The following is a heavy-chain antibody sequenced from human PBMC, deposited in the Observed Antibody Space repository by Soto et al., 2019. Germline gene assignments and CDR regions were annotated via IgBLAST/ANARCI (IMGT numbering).Heavy chain of an antibody. J-gene: IGHJ6*02. V-gene: IGHV4-39*01. Sequence: QLQLQESGPGLVKPSETLSLTCTVSGGSISSSSYYWGWIRQPPGKGLEWIGSIYYSGSTYYNPSLKSRVTISVDTSKNQFSLKLSSVTAADTAVYYCARPGFGCSGGSCLWSPAYYYGMDVWGQGTTVTVSS. CDR2: IYYSGST. D-gene: IGHD2-15*01. CDR3: ARPGFGCSGGSCLWSPAYYYGMDV. CDR1: GGSISSSSYY.